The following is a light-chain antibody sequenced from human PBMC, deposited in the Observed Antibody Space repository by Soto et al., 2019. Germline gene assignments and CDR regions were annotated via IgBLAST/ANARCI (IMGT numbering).Light chain of an antibody. CDR1: QSISSW. J-gene: IGKJ4*01. Sequence: DIQITQSPSTLSSSVLYIFTITCLASQSISSWLAWYQQKPGKAPKLLIYKASSLESGVPSRLSGSGSGTEFTLTISSLQPDDFATYYCQQYNSYPLTFGGGTKVDIK. CDR3: QQYNSYPLT. CDR2: KAS. V-gene: IGKV1-5*03.